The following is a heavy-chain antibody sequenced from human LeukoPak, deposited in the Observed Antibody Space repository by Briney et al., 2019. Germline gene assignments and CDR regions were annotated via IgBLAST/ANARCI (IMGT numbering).Heavy chain of an antibody. V-gene: IGHV3-33*01. CDR3: ARDLMAGTGYFDY. Sequence: GGSLRLSCAASGFTFSSYGMHWVRQAPGKGLEWVAVIWYDGSNKYYAGSVKGRFTISRDNSKNTLYLQMNSLRAEDTAVYYCARDLMAGTGYFDYWGQGTLVTVSS. D-gene: IGHD6-19*01. CDR2: IWYDGSNK. J-gene: IGHJ4*02. CDR1: GFTFSSYG.